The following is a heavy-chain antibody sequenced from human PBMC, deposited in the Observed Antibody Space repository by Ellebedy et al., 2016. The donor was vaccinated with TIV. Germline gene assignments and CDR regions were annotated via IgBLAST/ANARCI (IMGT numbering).Heavy chain of an antibody. CDR2: INPNSGGT. CDR3: ARAGSYGDPPDY. Sequence: ASVKVSXXASGYTFTGYYMHWVRQAPGQGLEWMGWINPNSGGTNYAQKFQGRVTMTRDTSISTAYMELSRLRSDDTAVYYCARAGSYGDPPDYWGQGTLVTVSS. D-gene: IGHD4-17*01. CDR1: GYTFTGYY. V-gene: IGHV1-2*02. J-gene: IGHJ4*02.